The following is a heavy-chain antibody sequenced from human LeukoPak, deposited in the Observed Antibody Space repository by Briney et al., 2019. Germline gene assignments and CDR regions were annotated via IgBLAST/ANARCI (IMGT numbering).Heavy chain of an antibody. Sequence: GGSLRLSCAASGSTFSSYGMSWVRQAPGKGLEWVSVISGSGGSTYYADSVKGRFTISRDNPKNTLYLQMNSLRPEDTAMYYCTKSHAEFGDYEEHDAFEIWGQGTMVTVSS. V-gene: IGHV3-23*01. J-gene: IGHJ3*02. D-gene: IGHD4-17*01. CDR1: GSTFSSYG. CDR2: ISGSGGST. CDR3: TKSHAEFGDYEEHDAFEI.